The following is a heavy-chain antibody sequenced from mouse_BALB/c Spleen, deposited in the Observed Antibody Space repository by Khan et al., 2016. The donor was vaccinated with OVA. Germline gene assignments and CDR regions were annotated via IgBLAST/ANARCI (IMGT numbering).Heavy chain of an antibody. CDR1: GFTIKDYY. CDR2: IDPENGNT. J-gene: IGHJ3*01. Sequence: VQLQQSGAELVRPGASVNLSCKASGFTIKDYYMHWVKQRPEQGLEWIGWIDPENGNTIYDPKFQGKASITPDTSSNTAYLQLSSLTSEDTAVYYCTRGGYSPWFAYWGQGTLVTVSA. D-gene: IGHD2-3*01. V-gene: IGHV14-1*02. CDR3: TRGGYSPWFAY.